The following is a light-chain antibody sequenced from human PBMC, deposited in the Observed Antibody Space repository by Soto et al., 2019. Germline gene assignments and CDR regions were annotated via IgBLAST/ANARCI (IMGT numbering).Light chain of an antibody. V-gene: IGKV3-20*01. CDR2: GAS. Sequence: DIVLTQSPGTLSLSPGEGATLSCRASQSVSSSHLAWYQQKPGQAPRLVIYGASSRATGIPDRFSGSGSGTDFTLTNSRLEPEAFAVYYCQQYGGSPLYTFGQGTTLAIK. CDR1: QSVSSSH. CDR3: QQYGGSPLYT. J-gene: IGKJ2*01.